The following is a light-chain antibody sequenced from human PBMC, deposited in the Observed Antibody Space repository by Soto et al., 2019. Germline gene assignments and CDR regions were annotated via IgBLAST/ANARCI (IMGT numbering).Light chain of an antibody. J-gene: IGKJ1*01. CDR1: KSVGNNY. CDR3: HRHAASPWT. Sequence: EIVLTQSPGTLSLSPGEGATLSCRASKSVGNNYLAWFQQKPGQAPRLLVYDPSTRAAGIPDRFSGSGSGTNLTLTISGLEPEDLAVSCWHRHAASPWTFGQGTKLQI. CDR2: DPS. V-gene: IGKV3-20*01.